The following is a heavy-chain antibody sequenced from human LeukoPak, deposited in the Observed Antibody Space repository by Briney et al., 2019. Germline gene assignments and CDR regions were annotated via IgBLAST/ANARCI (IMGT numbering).Heavy chain of an antibody. CDR1: GGNFGNYV. CDR3: ARDTNEEYSSSSDGLAV. V-gene: IGHV1-69*04. CDR2: IPPFFDVA. Sequence: GASVRVSCKASGGNFGNYVIHWVRQAPGQGLEWMGRIPPFFDVANYAQRFQDRVTFTADKITNTAYMQISSLKSEDTAMYFCARDTNEEYSSSSDGLAVWGQGTTVTVSS. D-gene: IGHD6-6*01. J-gene: IGHJ6*02.